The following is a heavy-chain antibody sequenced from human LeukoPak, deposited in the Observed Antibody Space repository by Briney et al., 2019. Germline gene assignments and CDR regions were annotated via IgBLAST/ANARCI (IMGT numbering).Heavy chain of an antibody. CDR3: ASVGGYDPLFDY. Sequence: GRSLRLSCATSGFTFSSNVIPWVRQAPGKGLEWVAVILHDGSNKYYADSVKGRFTISRDNSKDTLYLQTNSLRVEDTAVYYCASVGGYDPLFDYWGQGTLVTVSS. CDR2: ILHDGSNK. D-gene: IGHD5-12*01. CDR1: GFTFSSNV. V-gene: IGHV3-30-3*01. J-gene: IGHJ4*02.